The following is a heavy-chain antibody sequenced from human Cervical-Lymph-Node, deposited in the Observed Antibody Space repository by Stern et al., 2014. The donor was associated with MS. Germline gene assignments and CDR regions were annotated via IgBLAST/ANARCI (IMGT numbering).Heavy chain of an antibody. CDR2: IFHSETT. J-gene: IGHJ5*02. CDR3: ARDKGYTSSLGYWFDP. CDR1: GGSVISGNW. V-gene: IGHV4-4*02. D-gene: IGHD6-19*01. Sequence: VQLVQSGPGLVKPSGTLSLTCAVSGGSVISGNWWSWVRQPPGQGLEWIGEIFHSETTNFNPSFKSRVTISIDKSQNQFSLKLTSVTAADTAVYYCARDKGYTSSLGYWFDPWGQGTLVTVSS.